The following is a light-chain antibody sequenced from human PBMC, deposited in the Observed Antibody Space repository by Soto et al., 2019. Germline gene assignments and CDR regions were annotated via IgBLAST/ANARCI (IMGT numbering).Light chain of an antibody. CDR3: QQYGGSAPWT. CDR1: QTVNNNH. Sequence: EIVLTQPPGPLSVSPGDRVTLSCRASQTVNNNHLAWYQQKPGQAPRLLIYGASTPATGTPARFSGSGSGTHFTLTVSRLEPEDFAVYYCQQYGGSAPWTFGPGTKVDIK. J-gene: IGKJ1*01. V-gene: IGKV3-20*01. CDR2: GAS.